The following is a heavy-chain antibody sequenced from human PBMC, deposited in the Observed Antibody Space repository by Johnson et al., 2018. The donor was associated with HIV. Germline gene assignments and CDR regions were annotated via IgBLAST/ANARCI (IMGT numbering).Heavy chain of an antibody. J-gene: IGHJ3*02. D-gene: IGHD1-26*01. CDR2: VYSDGNT. Sequence: VQLEESGGGLIQPGGSLRLSCAASGFIVSTNYMSWVRQAPGRGLEWVSVVYSDGNTYYADPVKGRFTISRDNSKNTLYLQMNSLRAEDTAVYYCAKGFGASSGAFDIWGQGTRVTVSS. CDR1: GFIVSTNY. V-gene: IGHV3-66*03. CDR3: AKGFGASSGAFDI.